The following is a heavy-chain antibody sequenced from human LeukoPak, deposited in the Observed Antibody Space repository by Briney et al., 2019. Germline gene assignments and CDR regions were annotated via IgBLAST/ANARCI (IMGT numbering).Heavy chain of an antibody. V-gene: IGHV3-74*01. CDR1: GFTFSNDW. CDR3: ARSRGGSYHY. D-gene: IGHD3-16*02. CDR2: INTDGSTT. J-gene: IGHJ4*02. Sequence: TGGSLRLSCAASGFTFSNDWMHWVRQAPGKGLVWVSRINTDGSTTTYADSVKGRFTTSRDNAKNTLYLQMNSLRVEDTAVYYCARSRGGSYHYWGQGTLVTVSS.